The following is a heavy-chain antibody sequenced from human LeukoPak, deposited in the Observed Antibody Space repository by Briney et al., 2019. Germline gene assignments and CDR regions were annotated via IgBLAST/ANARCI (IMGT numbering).Heavy chain of an antibody. Sequence: GGSLRLSCAASGFTFSSSAMSWVRQAPGKGLEWVAAISDTGRLSYCADSVNGRFTISRDNSKNTLSLQMNSLRAADTAVYYCAKEYDAIGVDYFDYWGQGTLVTVSS. CDR2: ISDTGRLS. V-gene: IGHV3-23*01. CDR3: AKEYDAIGVDYFDY. CDR1: GFTFSSSA. D-gene: IGHD2-8*01. J-gene: IGHJ4*02.